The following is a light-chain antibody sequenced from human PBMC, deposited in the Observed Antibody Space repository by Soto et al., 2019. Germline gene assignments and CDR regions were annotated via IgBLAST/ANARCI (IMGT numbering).Light chain of an antibody. CDR2: RNN. Sequence: QSVLTQPPSASGTPGQRVTISCSGGISNIGSNPVYWHQHLPGTAPKLLVYRNNQRPSGVPDRFSDSKSGTSAFLAISGLRSEDEADYYSAAWDDRLSAYVFGTGTNVTVL. CDR1: ISNIGSNP. CDR3: AAWDDRLSAYV. J-gene: IGLJ1*01. V-gene: IGLV1-47*01.